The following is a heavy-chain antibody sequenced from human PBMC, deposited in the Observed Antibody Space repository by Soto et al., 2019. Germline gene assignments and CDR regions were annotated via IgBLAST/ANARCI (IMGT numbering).Heavy chain of an antibody. D-gene: IGHD3-10*01. V-gene: IGHV4-59*01. CDR1: GGSISTYS. J-gene: IGHJ2*01. CDR2: VHFSGTR. Sequence: PSETLSLTCIGSGGSISTYSWSWIRQPPGNRLEWIGNVHFSGTRHNNPSLKSRVTMSVDASKNQFSLRLTSVTAADTAVYYCARCRGGMGWSFDLWGRCSLVTV. CDR3: ARCRGGMGWSFDL.